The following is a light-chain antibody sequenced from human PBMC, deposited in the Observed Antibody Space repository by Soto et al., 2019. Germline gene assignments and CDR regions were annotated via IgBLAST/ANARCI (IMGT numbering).Light chain of an antibody. CDR3: QQRNKWPPVT. CDR1: PSVSNS. V-gene: IGKV3-11*01. J-gene: IGKJ4*01. CDR2: DAS. Sequence: ERVLTQYTATLSLSPGERATLSCRVSPSVSNSLASYQHQPGQAPRLLIYDASNRATGVPTRFSGSGSGTDFTLTISSLEPEDFAVYYCQQRNKWPPVTFGGGTKV.